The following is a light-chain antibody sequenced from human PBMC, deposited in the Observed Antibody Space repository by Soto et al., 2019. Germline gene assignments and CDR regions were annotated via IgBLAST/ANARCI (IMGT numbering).Light chain of an antibody. Sequence: DIQLTQSPSFLSASEGDRVTITCRASQGISSYLAWYQQKPGKAPKLLMYAASTLQRGVPSRFSGSGSGTEFTLAISSLQPEDFATYYFQQFNDYPITFGQGTRLEIK. CDR2: AAS. CDR3: QQFNDYPIT. J-gene: IGKJ5*01. V-gene: IGKV1-9*01. CDR1: QGISSY.